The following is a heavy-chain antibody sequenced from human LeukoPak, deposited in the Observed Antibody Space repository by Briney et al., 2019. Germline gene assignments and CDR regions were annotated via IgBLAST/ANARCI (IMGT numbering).Heavy chain of an antibody. D-gene: IGHD5-24*01. J-gene: IGHJ4*02. Sequence: PGGSLRLSCAASGFTFSSYEMNWVRQAPGKGLEWVSYISSSGSTIYYADSVKGRFTISRDNAKNSLYMQMNSLRAEDTAVYYCASLQRWLQTWGQGTLVTVSS. V-gene: IGHV3-48*03. CDR2: ISSSGSTI. CDR1: GFTFSSYE. CDR3: ASLQRWLQT.